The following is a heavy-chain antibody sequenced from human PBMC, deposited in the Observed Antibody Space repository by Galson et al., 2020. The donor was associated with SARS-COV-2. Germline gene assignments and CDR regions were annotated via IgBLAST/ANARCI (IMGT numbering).Heavy chain of an antibody. CDR2: IYPSGST. CDR1: GDSISGGNYY. J-gene: IGHJ6*03. V-gene: IGHV4-61*02. CDR3: ARGRESDYYFYYYTDV. Sequence: SETLSLTCTVSGDSISGGNYYWSWIRQPAGRGLEWIGRIYPSGSTNYNPSLKSRVTISIDTPKNQFTLKLNSVTAADTAVYYCARGRESDYYFYYYTDVWGKGTTVTFSS.